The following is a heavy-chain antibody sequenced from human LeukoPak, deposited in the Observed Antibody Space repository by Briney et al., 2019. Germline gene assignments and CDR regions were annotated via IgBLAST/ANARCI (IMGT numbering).Heavy chain of an antibody. CDR3: ARDRGVSALPFDH. Sequence: GGSLRLSCAASGFTFNNYAMSWVRQAPGKGLEWVSAISGGDGTLYYADSVKGRFTISRDISKNTLYLQMSSLRAEDTAVYYCARDRGVSALPFDHWGQGTLVTVSS. J-gene: IGHJ4*02. V-gene: IGHV3-23*01. CDR2: ISGGDGTL. D-gene: IGHD2-8*01. CDR1: GFTFNNYA.